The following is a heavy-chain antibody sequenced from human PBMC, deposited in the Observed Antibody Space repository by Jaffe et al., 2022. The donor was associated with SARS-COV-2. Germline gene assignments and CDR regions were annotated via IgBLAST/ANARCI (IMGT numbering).Heavy chain of an antibody. D-gene: IGHD2-2*01. J-gene: IGHJ4*02. V-gene: IGHV3-30-3*01. Sequence: QVQLVESGGGVVQSGGSLRLSCAGSGVTFSNYALHWVRQAPGKGLEWVAVVSHDGSIIYYADSVKGRFTISRDNSKNSLYLQMNSLRAADTAVYYCATSADCYVTSCYRRFTYWGPGTLVTVSS. CDR3: ATSADCYVTSCYRRFTY. CDR2: VSHDGSII. CDR1: GVTFSNYA.